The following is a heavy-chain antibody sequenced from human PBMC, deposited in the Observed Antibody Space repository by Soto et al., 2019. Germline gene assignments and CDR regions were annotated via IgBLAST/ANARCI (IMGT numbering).Heavy chain of an antibody. CDR1: GYTFTNYV. Sequence: QVQLVQSGAEVKKPGASVKVSCKASGYTFTNYVISWVRQAPGQGLEWMGWISAYNGNTNYAQKLQGRVTMTTDTSTRTGYVDLRRLRSDDTAVYYCARGEFGEFVYYFDYWGQGTLVTVSS. J-gene: IGHJ4*02. D-gene: IGHD3-10*01. CDR3: ARGEFGEFVYYFDY. V-gene: IGHV1-18*01. CDR2: ISAYNGNT.